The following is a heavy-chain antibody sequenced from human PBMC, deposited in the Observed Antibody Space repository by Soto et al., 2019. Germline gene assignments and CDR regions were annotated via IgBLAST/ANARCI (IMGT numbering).Heavy chain of an antibody. D-gene: IGHD3-9*01. V-gene: IGHV3-53*04. CDR3: ARLDILTGYAFDY. Sequence: EVQLVESGGGLVQPGGSLRLSCAASGFTVSSNYMSWVRQAPGKGLEWVSVIYSGGSTYYADSVKGRFTISRHNSKNTLYLQTNSLSAEYTAVYDCARLDILTGYAFDYWGQGTLVTVSS. CDR1: GFTVSSNY. CDR2: IYSGGST. J-gene: IGHJ4*02.